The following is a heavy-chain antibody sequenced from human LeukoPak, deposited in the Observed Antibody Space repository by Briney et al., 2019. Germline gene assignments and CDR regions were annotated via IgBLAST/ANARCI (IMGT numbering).Heavy chain of an antibody. Sequence: PEGSLRLSCATSKFIFNTYGMSWVRQAPGKGLVWVSRINPDGSTTSYADSVKGRFTISRDNAKNTLYLQMNSLTAEDTAVYYCARGHSDYDFWGQGTLVTVSS. D-gene: IGHD4-11*01. V-gene: IGHV3-74*01. J-gene: IGHJ4*02. CDR2: INPDGSTT. CDR1: KFIFNTYG. CDR3: ARGHSDYDF.